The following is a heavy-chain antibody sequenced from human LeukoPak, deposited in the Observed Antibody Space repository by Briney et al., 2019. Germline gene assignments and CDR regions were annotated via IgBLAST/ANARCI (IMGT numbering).Heavy chain of an antibody. V-gene: IGHV1-69*13. D-gene: IGHD6-19*01. CDR1: GGTFSSYA. J-gene: IGHJ5*02. CDR2: IIPIFGTA. Sequence: SVKVTCKASGGTFSSYAYSWVRQAHGQGLELMGGIIPIFGTANNAKKFQGIVTITPDESTSTAYMELSSLRPEDTAVYYCARGSAVAGTEGSFDPWGQGTLVTVSS. CDR3: ARGSAVAGTEGSFDP.